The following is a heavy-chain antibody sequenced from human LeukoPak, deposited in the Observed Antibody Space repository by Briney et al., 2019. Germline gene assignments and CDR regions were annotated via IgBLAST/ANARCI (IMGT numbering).Heavy chain of an antibody. D-gene: IGHD6-19*01. J-gene: IGHJ6*02. V-gene: IGHV4-4*07. CDR2: IYTSGST. Sequence: SETLSLTCTVSGGSISSYYWSWIRQPAGKGLEWIGRIYTSGSTNYNPSLKSRVTMSVDTSKNQFSLKLSSVTAADTAVYYCARLQVAGTYYYYYGMDVWGQGTTVTVSS. CDR1: GGSISSYY. CDR3: ARLQVAGTYYYYYGMDV.